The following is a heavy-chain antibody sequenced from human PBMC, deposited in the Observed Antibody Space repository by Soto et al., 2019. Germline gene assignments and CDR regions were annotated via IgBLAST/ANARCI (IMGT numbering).Heavy chain of an antibody. V-gene: IGHV4-31*03. CDR2: IYYSGST. Sequence: SETLSLTCTVSGGSISSGGNYWSWIRQHPGKGLEWIGYIYYSGSTHYNPSLKSRVTISVDTSKNQFSLKLSSVTAADTAVYYCARERDTEQYFYYYYGVDVWGQGTTVTVSS. CDR3: ARERDTEQYFYYYYGVDV. D-gene: IGHD1-26*01. J-gene: IGHJ6*02. CDR1: GGSISSGGNY.